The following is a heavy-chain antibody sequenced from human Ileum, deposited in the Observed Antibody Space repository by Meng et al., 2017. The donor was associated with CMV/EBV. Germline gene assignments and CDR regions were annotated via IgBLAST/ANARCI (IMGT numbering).Heavy chain of an antibody. D-gene: IGHD2-2*02. V-gene: IGHV4-34*01. CDR2: ITDSGST. CDR3: ARGLRLIVVVPAAIRMGYWFDP. Sequence: SETLSLTCAVYGGSFSGYYWSWIRQPPGKGLEWIGEITDSGSTNYNPSLKSRVTISVDTSKNQFSLNLNSVTAADTAVYYCARGLRLIVVVPAAIRMGYWFDPWGQGTQVT. J-gene: IGHJ5*02. CDR1: GGSFSGYY.